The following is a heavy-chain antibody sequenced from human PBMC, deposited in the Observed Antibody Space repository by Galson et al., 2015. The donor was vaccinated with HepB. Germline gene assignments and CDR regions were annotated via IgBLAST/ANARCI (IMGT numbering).Heavy chain of an antibody. CDR3: ARGAITMVRGVISYYYGMDV. CDR2: IIPIFGTA. D-gene: IGHD3-10*01. Sequence: SVKVSCKASGGTFSSYAISWVRQAPGQGLEWMGGIIPIFGTANYAQKFQGRVTITADKSTSTAYMELSSLRSEDTAVYYCARGAITMVRGVISYYYGMDVWGQGTTVTVSS. V-gene: IGHV1-69*06. J-gene: IGHJ6*02. CDR1: GGTFSSYA.